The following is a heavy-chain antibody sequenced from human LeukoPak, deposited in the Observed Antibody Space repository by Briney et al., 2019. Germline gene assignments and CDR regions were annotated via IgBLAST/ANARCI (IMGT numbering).Heavy chain of an antibody. D-gene: IGHD3-22*01. CDR3: ARSSGYYYDSSGYYCDY. Sequence: GGSLRLSCAASGFTFSSYAMHWVRQASGKGLEWVAVISYDGSNKYYADSVKGRFTISRDNSKNTLYLQMNSLRAEDTAVYYCARSSGYYYDSSGYYCDYWGQGTLVTVSS. CDR2: ISYDGSNK. V-gene: IGHV3-30-3*01. J-gene: IGHJ4*02. CDR1: GFTFSSYA.